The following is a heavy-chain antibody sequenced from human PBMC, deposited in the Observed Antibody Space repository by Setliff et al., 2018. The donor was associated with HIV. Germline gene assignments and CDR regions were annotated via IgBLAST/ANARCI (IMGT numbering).Heavy chain of an antibody. CDR3: ARHQGGSYSPHYSFDY. J-gene: IGHJ4*02. D-gene: IGHD1-26*01. CDR1: GGSISSGSYY. Sequence: PSEILSLTCTVSGGSISSGSYYWSWIRQPAGKGLEWIGYISYTGSTSYNPALKSRVTMSVDAAKNQFSLKLSSVTAADTAVYYCARHQGGSYSPHYSFDYWGQGTLVTVSS. V-gene: IGHV4-61*10. CDR2: ISYTGST.